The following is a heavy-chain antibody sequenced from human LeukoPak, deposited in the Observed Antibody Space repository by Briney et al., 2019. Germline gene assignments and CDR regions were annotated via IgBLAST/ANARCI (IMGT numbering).Heavy chain of an antibody. Sequence: ASVTVSCTASGYTFTSSALNWVRQAPGQGLEWMGWINTNTGNPTYAQGFTGRFVFSLDTSVSTAYLQISSLKAEDTAVYYCATDLKKGDSGCFDYWGQGTLVTVSS. D-gene: IGHD6-19*01. CDR2: INTNTGNP. V-gene: IGHV7-4-1*02. CDR3: ATDLKKGDSGCFDY. CDR1: GYTFTSSA. J-gene: IGHJ4*02.